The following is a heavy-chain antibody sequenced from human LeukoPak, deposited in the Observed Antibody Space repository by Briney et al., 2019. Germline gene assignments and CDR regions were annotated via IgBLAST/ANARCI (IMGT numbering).Heavy chain of an antibody. D-gene: IGHD2-21*02. CDR2: TYYSGNT. CDR1: GGSISSTNYY. Sequence: PSETLSLTCTVSGGSISSTNYYWAWIRQPPGKGLEWIGNTYYSGNTYYNPSLKSRFTISVDTSKSQFSLKLSSVTAADTAVYYCARSAYCGGDCYSEWYFDLWGRGTLVTVSS. V-gene: IGHV4-39*01. J-gene: IGHJ2*01. CDR3: ARSAYCGGDCYSEWYFDL.